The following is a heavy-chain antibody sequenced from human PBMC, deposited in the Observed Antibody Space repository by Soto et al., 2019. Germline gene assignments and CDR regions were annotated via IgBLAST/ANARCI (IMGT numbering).Heavy chain of an antibody. J-gene: IGHJ3*02. CDR3: ATDRRKLSALDT. D-gene: IGHD6-6*01. CDR1: GFSFSSYG. V-gene: IGHV3-30*03. CDR2: ISNDGNRK. Sequence: GGSLRLSCAASGFSFSSYGRHWVRQAPGRGLEWVTGISNDGNRKYYGVSVKGRFSVSRDNGKDTLYLQMKGLRPDDTGVYYCATDRRKLSALDTWGQGTTVTVSS.